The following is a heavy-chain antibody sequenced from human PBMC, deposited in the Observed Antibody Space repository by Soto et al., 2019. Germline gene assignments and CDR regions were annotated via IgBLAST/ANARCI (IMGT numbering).Heavy chain of an antibody. V-gene: IGHV1-3*01. CDR1: GYSFTGYS. Sequence: ASVKVSCKASGYSFTGYSMHWVRQAPGQGLEWMGWINAKNGNTKYSQKFQGRVTMTRDTSASTAYMELSSLRSEDTAVYYCAREDYYGSGSPWFDPWGQG. CDR2: INAKNGNT. J-gene: IGHJ5*02. CDR3: AREDYYGSGSPWFDP. D-gene: IGHD3-10*01.